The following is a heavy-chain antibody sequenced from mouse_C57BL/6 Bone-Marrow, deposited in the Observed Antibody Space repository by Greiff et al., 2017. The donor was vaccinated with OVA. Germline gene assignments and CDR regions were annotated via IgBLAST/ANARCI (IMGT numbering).Heavy chain of an antibody. Sequence: VQLQQSGAELVMPGASVKLSCKASGYTFTSYWMHWVKQRPGQGLEWIGEIDPSDSYTNYNQKFKGKSTLTVDESSSTAYMQLSSTTSEDAAVDDCAREYYGSSYGCWDRGTTLTVTA. V-gene: IGHV1-69*01. CDR1: GYTFTSYW. CDR3: AREYYGSSYGC. D-gene: IGHD1-1*01. J-gene: IGHJ2*01. CDR2: IDPSDSYT.